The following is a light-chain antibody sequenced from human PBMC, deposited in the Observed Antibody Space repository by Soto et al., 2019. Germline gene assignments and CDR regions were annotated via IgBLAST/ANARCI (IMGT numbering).Light chain of an antibody. CDR1: QSVRKY. Sequence: EIVLTQSPATLSLSPGERATLSCRASQSVRKYLAWYQQKPGQAPRLLIYDASNRATGIPARFSGSGSGTDFTLTISSLEPEDFALYYCQQRSNWPPITFGQGTRLEIK. J-gene: IGKJ5*01. V-gene: IGKV3-11*01. CDR3: QQRSNWPPIT. CDR2: DAS.